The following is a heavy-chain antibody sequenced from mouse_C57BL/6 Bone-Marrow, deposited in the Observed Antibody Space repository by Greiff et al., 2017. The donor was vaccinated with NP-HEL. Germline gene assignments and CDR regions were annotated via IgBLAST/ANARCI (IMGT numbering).Heavy chain of an antibody. CDR3: TREVYYGSRYFDY. CDR2: IDPETGGT. J-gene: IGHJ2*01. D-gene: IGHD1-1*01. Sequence: VQLQQSGAELVRPGASVTLSCKASGYTFTDYEMHWVKQTPVHGLEWIGAIDPETGGTAYNQKVKGKAILTADKSSSTAYMELRSLTSEDSAVYYCTREVYYGSRYFDYWGQGTTLTVSS. V-gene: IGHV1-15*01. CDR1: GYTFTDYE.